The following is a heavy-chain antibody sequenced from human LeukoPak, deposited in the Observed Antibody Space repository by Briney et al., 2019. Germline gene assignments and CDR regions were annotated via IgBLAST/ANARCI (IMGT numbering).Heavy chain of an antibody. Sequence: GGSLRLSCAASGFTVSSNYMSWVRQAPGKGLEWVSVIYSGGSTYYADSVKGRFTISRDNAKKSVYLYMSSLRAEDTALYYCARLSAYYYGSYFYYYMDVWGKGTTVTVTS. V-gene: IGHV3-66*04. CDR1: GFTVSSNY. CDR2: IYSGGST. J-gene: IGHJ6*03. D-gene: IGHD3-10*01. CDR3: ARLSAYYYGSYFYYYMDV.